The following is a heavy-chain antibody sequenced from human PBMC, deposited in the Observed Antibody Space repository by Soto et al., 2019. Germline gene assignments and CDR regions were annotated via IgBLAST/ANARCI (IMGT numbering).Heavy chain of an antibody. J-gene: IGHJ3*01. V-gene: IGHV3-23*01. CDR1: GFTFSSYA. CDR3: AKSRGSGSYFNPSDAFDF. CDR2: ISGSGGGT. Sequence: GGSLRLSCAASGFTFSSYAMSWVRQAPGKGLEWVSSISGSGGGTYYADSVKGRFTISRDNSKNTLSLQMNSLRAEDTAVYYCAKSRGSGSYFNPSDAFDFWGQGTMVTVSS. D-gene: IGHD3-10*01.